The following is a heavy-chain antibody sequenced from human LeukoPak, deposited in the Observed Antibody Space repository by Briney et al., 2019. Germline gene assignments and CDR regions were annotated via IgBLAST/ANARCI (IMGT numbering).Heavy chain of an antibody. V-gene: IGHV3-23*01. CDR1: GFTFSSYA. J-gene: IGHJ4*02. Sequence: PGGSLRLSGAASGFTFSSYAMSWVRQAPGKGLEWVSAISGSGGSTYYADSVKGRFTISRDNSKNTLYLQMNSLRAEDTAVYYCAKEAQYYYDSSGYYYFDYWGQGTLVTVSS. CDR2: ISGSGGST. CDR3: AKEAQYYYDSSGYYYFDY. D-gene: IGHD3-22*01.